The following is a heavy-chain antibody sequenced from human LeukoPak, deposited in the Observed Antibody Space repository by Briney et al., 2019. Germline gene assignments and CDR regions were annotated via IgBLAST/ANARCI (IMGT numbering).Heavy chain of an antibody. Sequence: SETLSLTCAVSGASVSGSNYYWGSIRQPPGKGLEWIGNIYSSGSTYYNASLQSRVTISIDTSKNQFSLRLNSVTAADTAMYYCAKSGGYGLIDYWGQGTRVTVSS. V-gene: IGHV4-39*01. CDR3: AKSGGYGLIDY. CDR1: GASVSGSNYY. D-gene: IGHD1-26*01. CDR2: IYSSGST. J-gene: IGHJ4*02.